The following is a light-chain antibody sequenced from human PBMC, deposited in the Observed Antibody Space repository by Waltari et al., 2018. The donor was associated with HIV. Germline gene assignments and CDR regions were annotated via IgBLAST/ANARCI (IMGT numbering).Light chain of an antibody. CDR1: KGIRNA. J-gene: IGKJ2*01. V-gene: IGKV1-13*02. Sequence: AIQLTQSPSSLSASVGDRVTITCRASKGIRNALAWYQQKPGRPPKLLIYCASTLEGGVPSRFSGSFSGTDFNLTISNLQPEDSATYYCQQFRTSPMTFGQGATLEI. CDR3: QQFRTSPMT. CDR2: CAS.